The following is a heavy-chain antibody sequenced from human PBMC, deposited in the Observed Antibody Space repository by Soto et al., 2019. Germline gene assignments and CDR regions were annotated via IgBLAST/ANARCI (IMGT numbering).Heavy chain of an antibody. Sequence: GGSLRLSCAASEFTFSNYWMHWVRQAPGKGLVWVSRIKGDESTTNYADSVKGRFTISRDNAKNTLYLQMNSVRAEDTGVYYCARGVPGHYATDVWGHGTTVTVSS. CDR1: EFTFSNYW. CDR3: ARGVPGHYATDV. J-gene: IGHJ6*02. V-gene: IGHV3-74*01. CDR2: IKGDESTT.